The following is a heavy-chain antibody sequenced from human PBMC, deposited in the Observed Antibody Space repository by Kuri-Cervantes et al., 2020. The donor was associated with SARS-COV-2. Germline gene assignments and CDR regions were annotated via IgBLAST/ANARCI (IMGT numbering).Heavy chain of an antibody. CDR3: ARGQIPAFHFDY. CDR2: ISYDGTNQ. J-gene: IGHJ4*02. CDR1: GFTFSSYA. V-gene: IGHV3-30*04. D-gene: IGHD2-2*01. Sequence: GESLKISCAASGFTFSSYAMYWVRQTPGKGLEWVALISYDGTNQYYTDSVKGRFTISRDNSKNTLFLQMNSLTAEGTAVYFCARGQIPAFHFDYWGQGALVTVSS.